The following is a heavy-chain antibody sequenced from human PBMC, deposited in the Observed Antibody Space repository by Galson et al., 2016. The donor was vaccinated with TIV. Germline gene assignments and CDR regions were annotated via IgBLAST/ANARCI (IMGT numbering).Heavy chain of an antibody. Sequence: SVKVSCKASGYIFTNFYLHWVRQAPGQGLEWMGIMNPDSGTTTYAQKFQGRITMTRDTSTSTSYMEVRSLRSEDTAVYFCARDYRIMSTITLDLWGQGTLVTVSS. J-gene: IGHJ4*01. CDR2: MNPDSGTT. V-gene: IGHV1-46*01. CDR3: ARDYRIMSTITLDL. D-gene: IGHD2-2*01. CDR1: GYIFTNFY.